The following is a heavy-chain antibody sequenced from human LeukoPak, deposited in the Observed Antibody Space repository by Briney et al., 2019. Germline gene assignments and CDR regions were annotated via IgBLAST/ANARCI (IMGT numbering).Heavy chain of an antibody. CDR3: ARSRKYSSGWYQDAFDI. Sequence: SGGSLRLSCAASGFIFSDYYMSWVRQAPGKGLEWVSVIYSGGSTYYADSVKGRFTISRDNSKNTLYLQMNSLRAEDTAVYYCARSRKYSSGWYQDAFDIWGQGTMVTVSS. V-gene: IGHV3-53*01. D-gene: IGHD6-19*01. CDR1: GFIFSDYY. CDR2: IYSGGST. J-gene: IGHJ3*02.